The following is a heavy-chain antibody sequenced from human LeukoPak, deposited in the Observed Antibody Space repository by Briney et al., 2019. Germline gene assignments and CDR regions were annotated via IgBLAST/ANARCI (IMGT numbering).Heavy chain of an antibody. CDR1: GGSINSYY. V-gene: IGHV4-59*01. J-gene: IGHJ4*02. CDR2: IYYSGST. D-gene: IGHD6-13*01. Sequence: SETLSLTCTVSGGSINSYYWNWIRQPPGKGLEWIGSIYYSGSTNYNPSLKSRVTISLDTSKNQFSLRLSSVTAADTAVYYCARGRYSSSWYLDYWGQGALVTVSS. CDR3: ARGRYSSSWYLDY.